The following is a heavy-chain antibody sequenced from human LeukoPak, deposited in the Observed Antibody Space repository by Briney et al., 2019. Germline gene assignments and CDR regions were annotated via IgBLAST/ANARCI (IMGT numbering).Heavy chain of an antibody. CDR1: GGSFSGYY. CDR2: INHSGST. D-gene: IGHD3-9*01. J-gene: IGHJ4*02. Sequence: PSETLSLTCAVYGGSFSGYYWSWIRQPPGKGLEWIGEINHSGSTNYNPSLTSRGTISVDTSKNQFSLKLSSVTAADTAVYYCARGPDDDILTGYYLWGQGTLVTVSS. CDR3: ARGPDDDILTGYYL. V-gene: IGHV4-34*01.